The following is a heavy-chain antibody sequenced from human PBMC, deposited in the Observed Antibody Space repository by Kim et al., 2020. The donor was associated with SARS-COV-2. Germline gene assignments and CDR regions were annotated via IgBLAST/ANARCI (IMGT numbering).Heavy chain of an antibody. CDR1: GYSFTSYW. J-gene: IGHJ6*01. Sequence: GESLKISCKGSGYSFTSYWIGWVRQMPGKGLEWMGIIYPGDSDTRYSPSFQGQVTISADNSISTAYLQWSSLKASDTAMSYCAISSAVAAAGTGVGDYYYYGMDVWGQGTTVTVSS. CDR2: IYPGDSDT. V-gene: IGHV5-51*01. CDR3: AISSAVAAAGTGVGDYYYYGMDV. D-gene: IGHD6-13*01.